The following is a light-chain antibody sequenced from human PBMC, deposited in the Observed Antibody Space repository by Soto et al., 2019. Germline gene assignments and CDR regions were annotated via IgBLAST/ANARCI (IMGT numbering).Light chain of an antibody. CDR2: GAS. CDR3: QQYDSIPWT. Sequence: DILMAQSPDSLALPLGGRATIHCKSSQRILHSPTIRICLAWYQQKPGQPPKLLIYGASNRETGVPERFSGSGSGTEFTLTISSLQAEDVAVYYCQQYDSIPWTFGQGTKVDI. CDR1: QRILHSPTIRIC. J-gene: IGKJ1*01. V-gene: IGKV4-1*01.